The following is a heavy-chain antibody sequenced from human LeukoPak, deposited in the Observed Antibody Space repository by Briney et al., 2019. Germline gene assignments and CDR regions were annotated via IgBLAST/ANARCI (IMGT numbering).Heavy chain of an antibody. CDR3: VRAPLRSTATMFDY. CDR1: GGSISSSSYY. V-gene: IGHV4-39*01. J-gene: IGHJ4*02. CDR2: IYYSGST. Sequence: SETLSLTCTVSGGSISSSSYYWGWIRQPPGKGLEWIGSIYYSGSTYYNPSLKSRVTISVDTSKNQFSLKLSSVTAADTAVYYCVRAPLRSTATMFDYWGQGTLVTVSS. D-gene: IGHD4-17*01.